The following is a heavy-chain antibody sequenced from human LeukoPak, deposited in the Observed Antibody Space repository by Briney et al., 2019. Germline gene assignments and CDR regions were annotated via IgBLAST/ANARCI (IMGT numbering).Heavy chain of an antibody. CDR1: GGSISSGGYY. J-gene: IGHJ4*02. D-gene: IGHD3-22*01. V-gene: IGHV4-31*03. CDR3: AREPMYYYDSSGSNPPGGY. Sequence: PSETLSLTCTVSGGSISSGGYYWSWIRQHPGKGLEWIGYIYYSGSTYYNPSLKSRVTISVDTSKNQSSLKLSSVTAADTAVYYCAREPMYYYDSSGSNPPGGYWGQGALVTVSS. CDR2: IYYSGST.